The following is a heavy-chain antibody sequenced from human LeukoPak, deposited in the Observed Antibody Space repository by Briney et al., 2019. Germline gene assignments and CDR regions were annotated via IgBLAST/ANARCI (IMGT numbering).Heavy chain of an antibody. D-gene: IGHD2-15*01. CDR3: AKGDPRVAATLRYYYYGMEV. V-gene: IGHV3-23*01. Sequence: PGGSLGLSCAASGFTFSSYAMSWVRQAPGKGLEWVSAISGSGGSTYYADSVKGRFTISRDNSKNTLYLQMNSLRAEDTAVYYCAKGDPRVAATLRYYYYGMEVWGQGTTVTASS. CDR1: GFTFSSYA. J-gene: IGHJ6*02. CDR2: ISGSGGST.